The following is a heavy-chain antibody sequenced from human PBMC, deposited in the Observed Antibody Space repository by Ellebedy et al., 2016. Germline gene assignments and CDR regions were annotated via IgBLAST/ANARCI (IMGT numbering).Heavy chain of an antibody. J-gene: IGHJ4*02. V-gene: IGHV1-46*01. CDR1: GYTFTSYY. Sequence: ASVKVSCKASGYTFTSYYMHWVRQAPGQGLEWMGIINPSGGSTSYAQKFQGRVTMTRDTTTSTAYIELSSLRSEDTAVYFCAREFRYESSGYYYDYWGQGTLVTVSS. D-gene: IGHD3-22*01. CDR3: AREFRYESSGYYYDY. CDR2: INPSGGST.